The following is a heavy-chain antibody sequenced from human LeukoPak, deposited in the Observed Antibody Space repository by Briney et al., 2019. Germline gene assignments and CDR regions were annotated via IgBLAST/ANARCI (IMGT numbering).Heavy chain of an antibody. CDR3: ARGVGAAAEHWFDP. D-gene: IGHD6-13*01. V-gene: IGHV4-38-2*01. CDR1: GYSISSGYY. J-gene: IGHJ5*02. Sequence: SETLSLTCAVSGYSISSGYYWGWIRQPPGKGLEWIGSIYHSGSTYYNPSLKSRVTISVDTSKNQFSLKLSSMTAADTAVYYCARGVGAAAEHWFDPWGQGTLVTVSS. CDR2: IYHSGST.